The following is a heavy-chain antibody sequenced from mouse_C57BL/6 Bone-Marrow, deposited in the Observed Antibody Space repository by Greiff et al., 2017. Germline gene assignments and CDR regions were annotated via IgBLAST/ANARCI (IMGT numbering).Heavy chain of an antibody. Sequence: LVESGAELARPGASVKLSCKASGYTFTSYGISWVKQRTGQGLEWIGEIYPRSGNTYYNEKFKGKATLTADKSSSTAYMELRSLTSEDSAVYFCARGGAMDYWGQGTSVTVSS. CDR2: IYPRSGNT. J-gene: IGHJ4*01. V-gene: IGHV1-81*01. CDR3: ARGGAMDY. CDR1: GYTFTSYG.